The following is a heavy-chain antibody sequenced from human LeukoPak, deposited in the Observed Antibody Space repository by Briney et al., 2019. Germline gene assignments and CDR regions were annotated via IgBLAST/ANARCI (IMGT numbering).Heavy chain of an antibody. CDR3: ATVWNYFDSSGYYPRFDY. V-gene: IGHV1-24*01. CDR2: FDPEDGET. Sequence: ASVKVSCKASGYTFTSYGISWVRQAPGQGLEWMGGFDPEDGETIYAQKFQGRVTMTEDTSTDTAYMELSSLRSEDTAVYYCATVWNYFDSSGYYPRFDYWGQGTLVTVSS. D-gene: IGHD3-22*01. CDR1: GYTFTSYG. J-gene: IGHJ4*02.